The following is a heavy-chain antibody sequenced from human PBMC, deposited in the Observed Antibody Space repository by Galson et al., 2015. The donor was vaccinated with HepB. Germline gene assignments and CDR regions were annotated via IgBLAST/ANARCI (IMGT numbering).Heavy chain of an antibody. D-gene: IGHD6-19*01. CDR1: GFSFSSHG. Sequence: SLRLSCAASGFSFSSHGMHWVRQAPGKGLEWVALISYDGNNIFDADSVRGRFTIPRDNSRNTLYLEMNSLRAEDTAVYYCAKEFGSGWSYYHGMDVWGQGTTVTVSS. V-gene: IGHV3-30*18. CDR3: AKEFGSGWSYYHGMDV. CDR2: ISYDGNNI. J-gene: IGHJ6*02.